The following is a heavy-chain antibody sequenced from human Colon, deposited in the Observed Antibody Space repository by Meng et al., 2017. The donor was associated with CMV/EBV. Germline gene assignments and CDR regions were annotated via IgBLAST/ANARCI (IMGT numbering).Heavy chain of an antibody. D-gene: IGHD2-15*01. CDR1: GAAIYNYY. Sequence: DAGPGIVKPPRPLTLTFHVAGAAIYNYYWNDVQQPAGKGLELIGRNYSDGTTNYNPSLRSRVSMSVDTSKNQFSLKLTSATAADTAVYYCARDWGYCSGDTCHSHFDYWGQGTLVTVSS. V-gene: IGHV4-4*07. CDR2: NYSDGTT. CDR3: ARDWGYCSGDTCHSHFDY. J-gene: IGHJ4*02.